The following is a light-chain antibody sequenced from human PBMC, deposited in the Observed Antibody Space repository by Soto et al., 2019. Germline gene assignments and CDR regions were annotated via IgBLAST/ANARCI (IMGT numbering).Light chain of an antibody. CDR1: QSISSW. Sequence: DIQMTQSPSYVSTSVTARLTITRKASQSISSWLAWYQQKPGKAPKLLIYDASSLESGVPSRFSGSGSGTEFTLTISSLQPDDFATYYCQQYNSYSSTFGQGTKVDIK. CDR3: QQYNSYSST. V-gene: IGKV1-5*01. CDR2: DAS. J-gene: IGKJ1*01.